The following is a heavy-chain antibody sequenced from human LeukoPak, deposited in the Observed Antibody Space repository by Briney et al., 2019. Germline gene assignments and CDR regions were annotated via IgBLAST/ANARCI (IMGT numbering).Heavy chain of an antibody. J-gene: IGHJ4*02. D-gene: IGHD3-10*01. CDR2: ISYDGSNK. V-gene: IGHV3-30*18. CDR3: AKRGEAATNTIFTYYFDY. CDR1: GFNFRGYG. Sequence: GGSLGLSCAASGFNFRGYGMHWVRQTPGKGLEWVAAISYDGSNKFYADSVKGRFTISRDNSKNTLYLQMNTLRAEDTAVYYCAKRGEAATNTIFTYYFDYWGQGTLVTVSS.